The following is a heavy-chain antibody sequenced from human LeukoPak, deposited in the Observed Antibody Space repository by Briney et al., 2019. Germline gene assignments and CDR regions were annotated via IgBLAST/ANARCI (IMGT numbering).Heavy chain of an antibody. CDR3: AQRFFGESLVLDY. D-gene: IGHD3-10*01. J-gene: IGHJ4*02. Sequence: GGSLRLSCAASGFTFDDYGMSWVRQAPGKGLEWVSGINGDGGSTGYADSVKGRFTISRDNAKNSLYLQMNSLRVEDTALYFFAQRFFGESLVLDYWGQETLVTVSS. V-gene: IGHV3-20*04. CDR1: GFTFDDYG. CDR2: INGDGGST.